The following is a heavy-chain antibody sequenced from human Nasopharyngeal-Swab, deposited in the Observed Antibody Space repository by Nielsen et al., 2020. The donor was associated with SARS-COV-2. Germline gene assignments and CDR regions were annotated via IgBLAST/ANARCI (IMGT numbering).Heavy chain of an antibody. CDR1: GLGLSNYE. D-gene: IGHD2-15*01. V-gene: IGHV3-48*03. CDR2: ISTTTATI. CDR3: ARGYCSSGSCYAKHYGMDV. Sequence: GESLKTPCAAPGLGLSNYEMNWVRQAPGKGLEWISYISTTTATIYHADSVKGRFTISRDSAKNSLYLQMNNLRAEDTAVYYCARGYCSSGSCYAKHYGMDVWGQGTTVTVSS. J-gene: IGHJ6*02.